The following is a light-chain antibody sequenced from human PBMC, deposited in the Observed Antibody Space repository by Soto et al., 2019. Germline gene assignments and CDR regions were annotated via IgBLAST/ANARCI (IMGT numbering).Light chain of an antibody. V-gene: IGKV3-20*01. CDR3: QQYGSSPYT. CDR2: GAT. Sequence: EIVLTQSPGTLSLSPGERATLSCRASQSVSTNYLAWYQQKPGQSPRLLIYGATGRATGIPDRFSGSGSGTDFILTISRLEPEDFALYFCQQYGSSPYTFAQGTKLDIK. CDR1: QSVSTNY. J-gene: IGKJ2*01.